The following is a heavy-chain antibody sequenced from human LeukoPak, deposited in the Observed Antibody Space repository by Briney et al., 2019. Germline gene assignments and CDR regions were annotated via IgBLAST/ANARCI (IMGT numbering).Heavy chain of an antibody. CDR3: ARTARNWFDP. J-gene: IGHJ5*02. CDR2: IYSGGST. D-gene: IGHD5-18*01. CDR1: GFTVSSNY. V-gene: IGHV3-66*01. Sequence: GGSLRLSCAASGFTVSSNYMSWVRQAPGKGLEWVSVIYSGGSTYYADSVKGRFTISRDNSKNTLYLQMNSLRAEDRAVYYCARTARNWFDPWGQGTLVTVSS.